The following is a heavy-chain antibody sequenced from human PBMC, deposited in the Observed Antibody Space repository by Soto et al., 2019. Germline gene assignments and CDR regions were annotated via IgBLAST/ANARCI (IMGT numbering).Heavy chain of an antibody. CDR3: ARVYGDSGPYLN. D-gene: IGHD4-17*01. Sequence: QVQLVQSGSEMKKPGASVKVSCKASGYTFTSYGISWVRLAPGQGLEWMAWISGYNGKTSYAQKFQGRVTMTTDTSTSTAYMELRSLRSDDTAVYYCARVYGDSGPYLNWGQGTLVTVSS. CDR2: ISGYNGKT. V-gene: IGHV1-18*01. CDR1: GYTFTSYG. J-gene: IGHJ4*02.